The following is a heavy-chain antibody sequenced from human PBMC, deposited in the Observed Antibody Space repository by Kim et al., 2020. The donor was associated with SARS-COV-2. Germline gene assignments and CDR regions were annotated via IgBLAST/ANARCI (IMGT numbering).Heavy chain of an antibody. V-gene: IGHV3-48*03. CDR3: ARASDYYDSSGYYFAFDI. J-gene: IGHJ3*02. D-gene: IGHD3-22*01. Sequence: KGRFTISRDNAKNSLYLQMNSLRAEDTAVYYCARASDYYDSSGYYFAFDIWGQGTMVTVSS.